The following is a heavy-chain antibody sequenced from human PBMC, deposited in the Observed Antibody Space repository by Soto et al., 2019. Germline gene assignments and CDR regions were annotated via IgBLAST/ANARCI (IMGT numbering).Heavy chain of an antibody. CDR3: ARDYSDSSAYYM. D-gene: IGHD3-22*01. V-gene: IGHV1-46*01. CDR1: GYTFTNYY. CDR2: INPSGGGT. J-gene: IGHJ3*02. Sequence: ASVKVSCKASGYTFTNYYVQWVRQAPGQGLEWMGVINPSGGGTTYGQKFQGRDTMTRDTYTSTVYMELSSLRSDDTAVYYCARDYSDSSAYYMWGQGTLVTVS.